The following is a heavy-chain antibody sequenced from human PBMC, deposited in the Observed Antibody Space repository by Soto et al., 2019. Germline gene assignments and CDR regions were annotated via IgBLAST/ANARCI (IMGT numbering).Heavy chain of an antibody. CDR2: ISGRGSST. Sequence: GGSLRLSCAASGFIFRSYAMSWVRQTPGKGLEWVSTISGRGSSTYYADSVKGRFNISRDNANNTLYLQMESLRGDDTAVYYCASGGRALTTVGVNIFDYWGQGTLVTVSS. J-gene: IGHJ4*02. D-gene: IGHD3-10*01. V-gene: IGHV3-23*01. CDR3: ASGGRALTTVGVNIFDY. CDR1: GFIFRSYA.